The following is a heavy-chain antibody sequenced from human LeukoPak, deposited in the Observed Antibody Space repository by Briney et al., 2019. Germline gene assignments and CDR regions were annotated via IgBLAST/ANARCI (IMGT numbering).Heavy chain of an antibody. D-gene: IGHD5-18*01. CDR2: ISHDGTNK. V-gene: IGHV3-30*18. CDR1: GFTFSSYG. CDR3: AKARGYSYGSLRAYYYGMDV. Sequence: GGSLRLSCAASGFTFSSYGMHWVRQAPGKGLEWVAVISHDGTNKYYIDSVKGQFTVSRDNSKNTLYLQMNSLRAEDTALYYCAKARGYSYGSLRAYYYGMDVWGQGTTVTVSS. J-gene: IGHJ6*02.